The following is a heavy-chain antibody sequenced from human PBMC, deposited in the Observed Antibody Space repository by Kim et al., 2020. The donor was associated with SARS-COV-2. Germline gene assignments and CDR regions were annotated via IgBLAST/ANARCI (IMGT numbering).Heavy chain of an antibody. D-gene: IGHD6-19*01. V-gene: IGHV3-53*01. CDR2: IYSGGST. Sequence: GGSLRLSCAASGFTVSSNYMSWVRQAPGKGLEWVSVIYSGGSTYYADSVKGRFTISRDNSKNTLYLQMNSLRAEDTAVYYCARVGAVAGNYYFDYWGQGTLVTVSS. CDR3: ARVGAVAGNYYFDY. J-gene: IGHJ4*02. CDR1: GFTVSSNY.